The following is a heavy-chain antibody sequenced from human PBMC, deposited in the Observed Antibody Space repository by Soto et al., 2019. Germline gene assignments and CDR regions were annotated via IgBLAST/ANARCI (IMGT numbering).Heavy chain of an antibody. V-gene: IGHV4-59*12. CDR3: ARERPDGARLDP. CDR1: GGSISDNY. CDR2: MYYTGST. J-gene: IGHJ5*02. Sequence: PSETLSLTCTVSGGSISDNYWSWIRQPPGKTLEWIGYMYYTGSTNYNPSLKSRVTMSVDTSKNQFSLRLSSVTAADTAVYYCARERPDGARLDPWGQGTLVTVSS. D-gene: IGHD6-6*01.